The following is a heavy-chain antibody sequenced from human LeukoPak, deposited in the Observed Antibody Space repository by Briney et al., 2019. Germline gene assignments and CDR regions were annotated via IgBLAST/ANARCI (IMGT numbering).Heavy chain of an antibody. CDR2: ISAYNGDT. CDR1: GYTFTNYG. D-gene: IGHD3-3*01. V-gene: IGHV1-18*01. J-gene: IGHJ4*02. Sequence: ASVKVSCKASGYTFTNYGISWLRQAPGQGLEWVGWISAYNGDTNYAQKLQGRVTMTTDTSTTTAYMDLRSLRSDDTAVYYCVRDFWSERIPYWGQGTLVTVSS. CDR3: VRDFWSERIPY.